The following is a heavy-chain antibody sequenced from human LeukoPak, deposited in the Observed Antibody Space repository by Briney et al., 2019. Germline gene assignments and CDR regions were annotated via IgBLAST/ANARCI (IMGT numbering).Heavy chain of an antibody. CDR2: LSDSDGNT. D-gene: IGHD2-2*01. CDR1: GFTFSSYA. J-gene: IGHJ4*02. Sequence: ETGGSLRPSCAASGFTFSSYAVSWVRQPPGKGLEWVSALSDSDGNTYYADSVKGRFTISRDNSKSTLYLQMNSLRADDTAVYYCAKVSTTSCYGWNDYWGQGTLVTVSS. CDR3: AKVSTTSCYGWNDY. V-gene: IGHV3-23*01.